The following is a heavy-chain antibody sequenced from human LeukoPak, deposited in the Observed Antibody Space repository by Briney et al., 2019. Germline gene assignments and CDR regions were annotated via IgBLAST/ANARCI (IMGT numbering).Heavy chain of an antibody. V-gene: IGHV3-21*01. CDR1: GFTFSSYS. Sequence: GGSLRLSCAASGFTFSSYSMNWVRQAPGKGLEWVSSISSSSSYIYYAGSVKGRFTISRDNAKNSLYLQMNSLRAEDTAVYYCARYDSGSYDSYYYYYGMDVWGQGTTVTVSS. CDR2: ISSSSSYI. D-gene: IGHD1-26*01. CDR3: ARYDSGSYDSYYYYYGMDV. J-gene: IGHJ6*02.